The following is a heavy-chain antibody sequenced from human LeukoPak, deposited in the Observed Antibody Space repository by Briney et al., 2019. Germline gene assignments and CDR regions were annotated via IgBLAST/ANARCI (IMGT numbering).Heavy chain of an antibody. V-gene: IGHV3-15*01. CDR1: GFTFSNAW. J-gene: IGHJ6*03. D-gene: IGHD3-3*01. CDR2: IKSKTDGGTT. Sequence: GGSLRLSCAASGFTFSNAWMSWVRQAPGKGLEWVGRIKSKTDGGTTDYAAPVKGRFTISRDDSKNTLYLQMNSLKTEDTAVYHCTTSWEWLTSYYYYMDVWGKGTTVTVSS. CDR3: TTSWEWLTSYYYYMDV.